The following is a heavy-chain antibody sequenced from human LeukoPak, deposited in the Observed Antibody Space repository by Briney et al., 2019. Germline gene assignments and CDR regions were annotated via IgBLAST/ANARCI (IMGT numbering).Heavy chain of an antibody. CDR1: GFTVSSNY. Sequence: GGSLRLSCAASGFTVSSNYMSWVRQAPGKGLEWVSRINSDGSSTSYADSVKGRFTISRDNAKNTLYLQMNSLRAEDTAVYYCARGPDYYGSGSYSYWGQGTLVTVSS. V-gene: IGHV3-74*01. J-gene: IGHJ4*02. CDR2: INSDGSST. D-gene: IGHD3-10*01. CDR3: ARGPDYYGSGSYSY.